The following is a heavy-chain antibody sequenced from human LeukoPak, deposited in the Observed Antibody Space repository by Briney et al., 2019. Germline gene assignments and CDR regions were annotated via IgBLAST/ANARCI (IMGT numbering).Heavy chain of an antibody. D-gene: IGHD2-15*01. CDR3: ARAGSGMRTRSFDY. CDR2: IYTSGST. CDR1: GGSISSDY. V-gene: IGHV4-4*07. J-gene: IGHJ4*02. Sequence: PSETLSLTCTVSGGSISSDYWSWIRQPAGKGLEWIGRIYTSGSTNYNPSLKSRVTMSVDMSKNQFSLKLSSVTAADTAVYYCARAGSGMRTRSFDYWGQGTLVTVSS.